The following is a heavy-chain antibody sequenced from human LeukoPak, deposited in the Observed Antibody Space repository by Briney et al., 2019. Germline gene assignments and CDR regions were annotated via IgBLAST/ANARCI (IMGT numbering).Heavy chain of an antibody. J-gene: IGHJ4*02. CDR3: ARDLYSSSPDY. D-gene: IGHD6-13*01. Sequence: PGGSLRLSCAASGFTFSSYAMHWVRQAPGKGLEWVAVISYDGSNKYYADSVKGRFTNSRDNSKNKLYLQMNSLRAEDTAVYYCARDLYSSSPDYWGQGTLVTVSS. CDR1: GFTFSSYA. V-gene: IGHV3-30*04. CDR2: ISYDGSNK.